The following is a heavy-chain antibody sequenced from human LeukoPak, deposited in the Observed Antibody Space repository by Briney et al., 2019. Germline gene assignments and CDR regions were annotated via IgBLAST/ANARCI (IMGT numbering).Heavy chain of an antibody. D-gene: IGHD3-3*01. J-gene: IGHJ4*02. CDR2: INPSGGST. V-gene: IGHV1-46*01. CDR3: ARQTATIFGVVMPPDY. Sequence: ASVKVSCKASGYTFTSYYMHWVRQAPGQGLEWMGMINPSGGSTSYAQKFQGRVTMTRDTSTSTVYMELSSLRSEDTAVYYCARQTATIFGVVMPPDYWGQGTLVTVSS. CDR1: GYTFTSYY.